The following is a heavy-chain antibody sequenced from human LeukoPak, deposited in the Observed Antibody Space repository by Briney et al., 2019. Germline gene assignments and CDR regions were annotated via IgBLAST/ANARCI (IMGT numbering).Heavy chain of an antibody. D-gene: IGHD3-9*01. CDR2: IKQDGSEK. Sequence: GGSLRLSCAASGFTFSSYWMSWVRQAPGKGLEWVANIKQDGSEKYYVDSVKGRFTISRDNAKNSLYLQMNSLRAEETAVYYCARVSRYFDWLLEYYFDYWGQGTLVTVSS. V-gene: IGHV3-7*01. CDR3: ARVSRYFDWLLEYYFDY. J-gene: IGHJ4*02. CDR1: GFTFSSYW.